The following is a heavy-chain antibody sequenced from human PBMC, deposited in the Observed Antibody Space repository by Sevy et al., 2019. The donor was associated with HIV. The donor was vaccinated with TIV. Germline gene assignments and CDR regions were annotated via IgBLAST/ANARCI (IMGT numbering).Heavy chain of an antibody. Sequence: GGSLRPSCAASGFTFSSYSMNWVRQAPGKGLEWVSSISSSSSYIYYADSVKGRITISRDNAKNSLYLQMNSLKAEEPSVYYCARVGYSYGYEDYWGQGTLVTVSS. J-gene: IGHJ4*02. V-gene: IGHV3-21*01. CDR1: GFTFSSYS. CDR3: ARVGYSYGYEDY. D-gene: IGHD5-18*01. CDR2: ISSSSSYI.